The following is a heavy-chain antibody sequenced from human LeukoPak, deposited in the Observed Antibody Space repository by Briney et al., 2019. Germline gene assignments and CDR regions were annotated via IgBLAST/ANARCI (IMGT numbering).Heavy chain of an antibody. CDR2: IYPGDSDT. D-gene: IGHD3-10*02. J-gene: IGHJ5*02. CDR1: GYSFTRYW. Sequence: GESLKISCKGSGYSFTRYWIGWVRQMPGKGLEWMGIIYPGDSDTRYSPSFQGQVTISADKSISTAYLQWSSLKASDTAMYYCARLGTMTGAGDWFDPWGQGTLVTVSS. CDR3: ARLGTMTGAGDWFDP. V-gene: IGHV5-51*01.